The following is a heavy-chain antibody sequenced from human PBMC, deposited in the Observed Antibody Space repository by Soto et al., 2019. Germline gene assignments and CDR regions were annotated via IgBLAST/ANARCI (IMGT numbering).Heavy chain of an antibody. D-gene: IGHD1-20*01. J-gene: IGHJ4*02. CDR1: GLPHSSFA. V-gene: IGHV3-23*01. CDR2: IYGSGRGI. CDR3: TRETVAGITGLDY. Sequence: PGGSLRLSCTASGLPHSSFAMRWVRQAPGKGLECVSGIYGSGRGIEYADSVKGRFTISRDNSKNTVYLQMNSLRVDDTALYYCTRETVAGITGLDYWGPGTLVTVSS.